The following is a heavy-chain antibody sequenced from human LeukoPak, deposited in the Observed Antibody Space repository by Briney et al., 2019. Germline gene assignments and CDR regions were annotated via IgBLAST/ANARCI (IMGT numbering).Heavy chain of an antibody. CDR2: AYYGGNI. V-gene: IGHV4-39*01. D-gene: IGHD4-17*01. J-gene: IGHJ4*02. CDR3: ARGKDYGDYYDY. CDR1: GGSISSSSYY. Sequence: NPSETLSLTCSVSGGSISSSSYYWGWIRQPPGKGLEWIGSAYYGGNIYYNPSLKSRVTISVDTSKNQFSLKLSSVTAADTAVYYCARGKDYGDYYDYWGQGTLVTASS.